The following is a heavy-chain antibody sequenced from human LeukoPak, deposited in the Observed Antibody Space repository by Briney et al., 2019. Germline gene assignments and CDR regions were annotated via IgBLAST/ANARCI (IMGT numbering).Heavy chain of an antibody. CDR2: ISYDGSNK. D-gene: IGHD3-22*01. CDR3: ARPRWIVVVPIPLDY. V-gene: IGHV3-30-3*01. CDR1: GFTFSSYA. Sequence: QPRRSLRLSCAASGFTFSSYAMHWVRQAPGKGLEWVAVISYDGSNKYYADSVKGRFTISRDNSKNTLYLQMNSLRAEDTAVYYCARPRWIVVVPIPLDYWGQGTLVTVSS. J-gene: IGHJ4*02.